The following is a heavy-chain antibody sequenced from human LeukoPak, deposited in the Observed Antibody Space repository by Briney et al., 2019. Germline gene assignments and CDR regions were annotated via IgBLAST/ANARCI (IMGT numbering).Heavy chain of an antibody. Sequence: PSETLSLTCTVSGGSISSYYWSWIRQPPGKGLEWIGYIYYSGSTNYNPSLKSRVTISVDTSKNQFSLKLSSVTAADTAVYCCARVGYFGSGNYYNDRGAFDYWGQGTLVTVSS. J-gene: IGHJ4*02. CDR1: GGSISSYY. D-gene: IGHD3-10*01. CDR3: ARVGYFGSGNYYNDRGAFDY. V-gene: IGHV4-59*01. CDR2: IYYSGST.